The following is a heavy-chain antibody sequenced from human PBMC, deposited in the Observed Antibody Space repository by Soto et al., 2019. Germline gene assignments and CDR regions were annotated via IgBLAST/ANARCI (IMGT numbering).Heavy chain of an antibody. J-gene: IGHJ4*02. CDR1: GFTFSSYS. Sequence: GSLRLACSASGFTFSSYSMNWVRQAPGKGLEWVSYISSSSSTIYYADSVKVRFTISRDNGKNSLYLQMNSLRDEDTAVYYCARELIAVAGSGFDYWGQGTLVTVYS. V-gene: IGHV3-48*02. CDR3: ARELIAVAGSGFDY. CDR2: ISSSSSTI. D-gene: IGHD6-19*01.